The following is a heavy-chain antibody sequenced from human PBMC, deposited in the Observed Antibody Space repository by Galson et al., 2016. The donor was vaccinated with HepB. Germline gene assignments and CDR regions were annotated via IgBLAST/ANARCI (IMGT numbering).Heavy chain of an antibody. CDR2: ISADGGST. D-gene: IGHD4-23*01. J-gene: IGHJ1*01. Sequence: SLRLSCAASGFIFSRYGVAWVRQAPGKGLEWVSIISADGGSTHYADSLKGRFTISRDNAKNTLYLQMNRLRAEDTALYYCARETHGGHYDENWGQGTLVTVSS. CDR3: ARETHGGHYDEN. CDR1: GFIFSRYG. V-gene: IGHV3-23*01.